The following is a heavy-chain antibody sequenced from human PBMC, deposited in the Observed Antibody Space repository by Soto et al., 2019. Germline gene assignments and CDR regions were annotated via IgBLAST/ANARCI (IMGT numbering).Heavy chain of an antibody. D-gene: IGHD1-26*01. CDR2: IYYSGST. CDR1: GGSVSSGSYY. Sequence: QVQLQESGPGLVKPSETLSLTCTVSGGSVSSGSYYWSWIRQPPGKGLEWIGYIYYSGSTNYNPSLKSRVTISVDTSQNQFSRKLSSVTAADTAVYYCARGLQWELLGWGQGTLVTVSS. V-gene: IGHV4-61*01. CDR3: ARGLQWELLG. J-gene: IGHJ4*02.